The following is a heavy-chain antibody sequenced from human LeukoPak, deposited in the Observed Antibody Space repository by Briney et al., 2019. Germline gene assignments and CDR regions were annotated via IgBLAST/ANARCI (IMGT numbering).Heavy chain of an antibody. J-gene: IGHJ4*02. CDR1: GFTFSSYA. V-gene: IGHV3-30-3*01. CDR2: MSYDGSNK. Sequence: GGSLRLSCAASGFTFSSYAMHWVRQAPGKGLEWVAVMSYDGSNKYYADSVKGRFTISRDNSKNTLYLQMNSLRAEDTAVYYCARGALGDTTLDYWGQGTLVTVSS. CDR3: ARGALGDTTLDY. D-gene: IGHD3-16*01.